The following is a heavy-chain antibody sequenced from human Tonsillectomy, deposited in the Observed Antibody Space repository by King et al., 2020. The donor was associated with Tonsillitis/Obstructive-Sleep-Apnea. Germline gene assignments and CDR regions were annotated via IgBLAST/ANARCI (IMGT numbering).Heavy chain of an antibody. CDR2: ISGSGGST. J-gene: IGHJ3*02. Sequence: DVQLVESGGGLVQPGGSLRLSCAASGFTFSSYAMSWVRQAPGKGLEWVSAISGSGGSTYYADSVKGRFTISRDNSKNTLYLQMNSLRAEDTAVYYCAKVSEGSSWFYDAFDIWDQGTMVTVSS. D-gene: IGHD6-13*01. CDR3: AKVSEGSSWFYDAFDI. V-gene: IGHV3-23*04. CDR1: GFTFSSYA.